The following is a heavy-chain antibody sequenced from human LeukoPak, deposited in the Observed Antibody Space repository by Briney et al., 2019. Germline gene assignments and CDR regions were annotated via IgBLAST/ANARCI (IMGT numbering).Heavy chain of an antibody. D-gene: IGHD1-26*01. V-gene: IGHV4-4*02. CDR3: ARAFALYSAASGATFDI. CDR2: IYTNGNT. J-gene: IGHJ3*02. CDR1: GGSISSSNW. Sequence: SGTLSLTCAVSGGSISSSNWWSWVRQPPGKGLEWIGRIYTNGNTNSNPSLKSRVTMSLDPSKNQFSMKLSSVTAADTAVYFCARAFALYSAASGATFDIWGHGTVVTVSS.